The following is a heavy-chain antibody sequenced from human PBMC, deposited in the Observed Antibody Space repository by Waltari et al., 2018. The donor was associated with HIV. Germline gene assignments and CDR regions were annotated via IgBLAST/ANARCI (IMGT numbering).Heavy chain of an antibody. CDR1: GFTFSSYW. CDR2: IKQDGSEK. D-gene: IGHD6-19*01. Sequence: EVQLVESGGGLVQPGGSLRLSCAASGFTFSSYWMSWVRQAPGKGLEWVANIKQDGSEKYYVDSVKGRFTISRDNAKNSLYLQMNSLRAEDTAVYYCARDPSEAVAGTDYWGQGTLVTVSS. CDR3: ARDPSEAVAGTDY. V-gene: IGHV3-7*01. J-gene: IGHJ4*02.